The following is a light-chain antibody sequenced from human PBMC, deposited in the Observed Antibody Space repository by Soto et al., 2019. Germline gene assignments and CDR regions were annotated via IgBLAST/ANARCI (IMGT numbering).Light chain of an antibody. CDR1: QSVKSS. CDR2: GAS. J-gene: IGKJ1*01. Sequence: EIMMTQSPATLSVSPGERATLSCRASQSVKSSLAWYQQKPGQAPRLLIYGASSRATGIPDRFSGSGSGTDFTLTISSLEPEDFAVYYCQQRSNWPWTFGQGTKVDIK. V-gene: IGKV3-11*01. CDR3: QQRSNWPWT.